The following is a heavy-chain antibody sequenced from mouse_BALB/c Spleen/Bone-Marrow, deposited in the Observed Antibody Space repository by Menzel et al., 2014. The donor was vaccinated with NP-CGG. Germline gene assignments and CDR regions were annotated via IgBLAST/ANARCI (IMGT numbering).Heavy chain of an antibody. CDR2: IDPANGNT. V-gene: IGHV14-3*02. Sequence: EVQLQQSGAGLVQPGASVKLSCTASGFNFKDTYMHWVTQRPEQGLEWIGRIDPANGNTTYDPTFQGKATITTATYSNTAYLQRSSLTCEDTAGYYCANYCEGRSLFAYWGQGTLVTVSA. D-gene: IGHD1-1*01. J-gene: IGHJ3*01. CDR1: GFNFKDTY. CDR3: ANYCEGRSLFAY.